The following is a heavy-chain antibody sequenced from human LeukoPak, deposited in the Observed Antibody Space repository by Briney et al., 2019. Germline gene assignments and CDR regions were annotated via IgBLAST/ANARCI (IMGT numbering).Heavy chain of an antibody. D-gene: IGHD4-23*01. CDR1: GFTFSSYA. J-gene: IGHJ6*03. CDR3: AKDRRITVVTQKGGTGYYYMDV. V-gene: IGHV3-23*01. CDR2: ISGSGGST. Sequence: GGSLRLSCAASGFTFSSYAMSWVRQAPGKGLEWVSAISGSGGSTYYADSVKGRFTISRDNSKNTLYLQMNSLRAEDTAVYYCAKDRRITVVTQKGGTGYYYMDVWGKGTTVTVSS.